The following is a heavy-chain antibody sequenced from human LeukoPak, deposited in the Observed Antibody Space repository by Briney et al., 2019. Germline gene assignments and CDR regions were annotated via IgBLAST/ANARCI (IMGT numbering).Heavy chain of an antibody. J-gene: IGHJ3*02. CDR3: ARDRELLGAFDI. CDR2: ISSSGSTI. D-gene: IGHD1-26*01. Sequence: PGGSLRLSCAASGFTFSSYEMNWVRQAPGKGLEWVSYISSSGSTIYYADSVKGRFTISRDNAKNSLYLQMNSLRAEDTAVYYCARDRELLGAFDIWGQGTMVTVSS. CDR1: GFTFSSYE. V-gene: IGHV3-48*03.